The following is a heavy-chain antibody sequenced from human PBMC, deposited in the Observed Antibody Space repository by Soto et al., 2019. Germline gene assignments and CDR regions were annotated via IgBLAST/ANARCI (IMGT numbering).Heavy chain of an antibody. V-gene: IGHV1-69*01. CDR2: IIPIFGTA. CDR1: GGTFSSYA. D-gene: IGHD6-19*01. CDR3: ARGPVSSGRYEGNYYYGLDV. J-gene: IGHJ6*02. Sequence: QVQLVQSGAEVKKPGSSVKVSCKASGGTFSSYAISWVRQAPGQGLEWMGGIIPIFGTANYAQKFQGRVTITADESTSTVYMELSSLRSEHTAVYYCARGPVSSGRYEGNYYYGLDVWGQGTTVTVSS.